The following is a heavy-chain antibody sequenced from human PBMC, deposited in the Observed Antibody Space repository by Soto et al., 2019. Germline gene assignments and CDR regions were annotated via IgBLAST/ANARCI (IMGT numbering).Heavy chain of an antibody. V-gene: IGHV1-69*08. J-gene: IGHJ4*02. CDR1: GGTFSSYT. CDR2: IIPILGIA. Sequence: QVQLVQSGAEVKKPGSSVKVSCKASGGTFSSYTISWVRQAPGQGLEWMGRIIPILGIANYAQKFQGRVTTAADKSPSTAHLELSSLRSDDTAVYYCARDRPHTVTPGYFDYWGQGTLVTVSS. D-gene: IGHD4-17*01. CDR3: ARDRPHTVTPGYFDY.